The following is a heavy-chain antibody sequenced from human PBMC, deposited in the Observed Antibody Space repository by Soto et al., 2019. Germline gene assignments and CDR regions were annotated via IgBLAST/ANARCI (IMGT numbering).Heavy chain of an antibody. CDR2: IYYSGST. J-gene: IGHJ3*02. CDR1: GGSISSYY. CDR3: ARHDSSGYQDAFDI. Sequence: SETQSLTYTVSGGSISSYYGSWIRQPPGKGLEWIGYIYYSGSTNYNPSLKSRVTISVDTSKNQFSLKLSSVTAADTAVYYCARHDSSGYQDAFDIWGQGTMVTVSS. V-gene: IGHV4-59*08. D-gene: IGHD3-22*01.